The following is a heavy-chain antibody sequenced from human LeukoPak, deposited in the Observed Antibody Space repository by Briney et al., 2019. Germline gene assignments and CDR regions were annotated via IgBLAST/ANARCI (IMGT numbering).Heavy chain of an antibody. V-gene: IGHV4-39*07. Sequence: SSETLSLTCTVSGGSISSSSCYWGWIRQPPGKGLEWIGSIYYSGSTNYNPSLKSRVTISVDTSKNQFSLKLSSVTAADTAVYYCARDYGAIRGFDYWGQGTLVTVSS. CDR1: GGSISSSSCY. CDR3: ARDYGAIRGFDY. J-gene: IGHJ4*02. CDR2: IYYSGST. D-gene: IGHD4-17*01.